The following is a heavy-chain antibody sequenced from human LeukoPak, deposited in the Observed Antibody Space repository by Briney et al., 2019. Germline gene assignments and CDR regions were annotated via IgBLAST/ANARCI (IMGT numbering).Heavy chain of an antibody. CDR3: ARVRGILNWFDP. V-gene: IGHV4-34*01. CDR2: INHSGST. D-gene: IGHD3-16*01. Sequence: SETLSLTCAVYGGSFSGYYWSWIRQPPGKGLEGIGEINHSGSTNYNPSLKSRVTISVDTSKNQFSLKLSSVTAADTAVYYCARVRGILNWFDPWGQGTLVTVSS. CDR1: GGSFSGYY. J-gene: IGHJ5*02.